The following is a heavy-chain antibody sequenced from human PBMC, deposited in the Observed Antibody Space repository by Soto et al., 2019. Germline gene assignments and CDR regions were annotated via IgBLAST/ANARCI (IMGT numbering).Heavy chain of an antibody. D-gene: IGHD3-16*01. J-gene: IGHJ4*02. CDR2: IRRNAYGGTK. Sequence: PGGSLRLSCTTSGFTFGDYALSWVREAPGKGQERVGFIRRNAYGGTKDSAAYLKGTFNISRDDSKSIAHLQMKSLRTEDTRLYYCTRASSLDFAFWGQGT. CDR3: TRASSLDFAF. V-gene: IGHV3-49*04. CDR1: GFTFGDYA.